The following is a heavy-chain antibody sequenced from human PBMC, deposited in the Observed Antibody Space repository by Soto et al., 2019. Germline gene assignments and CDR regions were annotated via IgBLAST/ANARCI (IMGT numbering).Heavy chain of an antibody. CDR2: VYYSGTT. CDR1: GGCISSYY. Sequence: SETLALTCTVYGGCISSYYWTWIRQPPGKGLEWVGYVYYSGTTYYNPSLQSRVTISVDTSKNQFSLKVKSVTAADTAMYYCAREAGATEYYYYGMDVWGQGTTVTVSS. J-gene: IGHJ6*02. CDR3: AREAGATEYYYYGMDV. V-gene: IGHV4-59*01. D-gene: IGHD1-26*01.